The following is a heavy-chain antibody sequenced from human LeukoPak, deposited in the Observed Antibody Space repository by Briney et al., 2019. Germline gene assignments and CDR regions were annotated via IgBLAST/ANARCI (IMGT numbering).Heavy chain of an antibody. CDR1: GGSISSSNW. Sequence: PSETLSLTCAVSGGSISSSNWWSWVRQPPGKGLEWIGEIYHSGRTNFNPSLKSRVTISVDKSKNQFSLRLTSVTAADTAMYYCACNSAWYSGNWGQGTLVIVSS. V-gene: IGHV4-4*02. CDR3: ACNSAWYSGN. CDR2: IYHSGRT. D-gene: IGHD2/OR15-2a*01. J-gene: IGHJ4*02.